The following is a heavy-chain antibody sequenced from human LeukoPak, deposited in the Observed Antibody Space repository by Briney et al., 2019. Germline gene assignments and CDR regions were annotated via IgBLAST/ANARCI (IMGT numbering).Heavy chain of an antibody. CDR2: IRGDGTIT. CDR3: ARDAGYTYAFDI. CDR1: GFTFSNYW. D-gene: IGHD5-18*01. J-gene: IGHJ3*02. V-gene: IGHV3-74*03. Sequence: GGSLRLSCAASGFTFSNYWMHWARQAPGKGLVWVSRIRGDGTITTYADSVKGRFTISRDNAKNSLYLQMNSLRDEDTAVYYCARDAGYTYAFDIWGQGTMVTVSS.